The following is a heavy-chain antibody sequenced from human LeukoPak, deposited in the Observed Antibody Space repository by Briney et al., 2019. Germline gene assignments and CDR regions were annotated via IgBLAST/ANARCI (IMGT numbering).Heavy chain of an antibody. V-gene: IGHV3-20*04. CDR2: INWNGGST. CDR1: GFTFDDYG. D-gene: IGHD2-2*01. J-gene: IGHJ4*02. CDR3: ARVVPAATDFDY. Sequence: GGSLRLSCAASGFTFDDYGMSWVRQAPGKGLEWVSGINWNGGSTGYADSVKGRFTTSRDNAKNSLYLQMNSLRAEDTALYYCARVVPAATDFDYWGQGTLVTVSS.